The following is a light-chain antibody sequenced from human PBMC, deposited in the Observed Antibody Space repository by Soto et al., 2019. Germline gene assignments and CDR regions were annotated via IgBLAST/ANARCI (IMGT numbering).Light chain of an antibody. CDR1: SGSIASNY. V-gene: IGLV6-57*04. Sequence: NFMLTQPHSVSESPGKTVTISCTRSSGSIASNYVQWNQRRPGSAPTTVIYEDNQRPSGVPDRFSGSIDSSSNSASLTISGLKTEDEADYYCQSYDSSNVVFGGGTKLTVL. J-gene: IGLJ2*01. CDR3: QSYDSSNVV. CDR2: EDN.